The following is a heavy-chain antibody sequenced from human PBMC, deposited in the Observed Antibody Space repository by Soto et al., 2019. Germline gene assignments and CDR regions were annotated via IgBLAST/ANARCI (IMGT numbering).Heavy chain of an antibody. D-gene: IGHD2-2*01. Sequence: GASVKVSCKASGYTFTGYYMHWVRQAPGQGLEWMGWINPNSGGTNYAQKFQGWVTMTRDTSISTAYMELSRLRSDDTAVYYCARDRPYCSSTSCYALGAFDIWGQGTMVTVSS. V-gene: IGHV1-2*04. CDR2: INPNSGGT. J-gene: IGHJ3*02. CDR1: GYTFTGYY. CDR3: ARDRPYCSSTSCYALGAFDI.